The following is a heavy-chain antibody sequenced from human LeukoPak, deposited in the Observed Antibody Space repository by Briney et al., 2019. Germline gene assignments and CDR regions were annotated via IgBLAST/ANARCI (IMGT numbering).Heavy chain of an antibody. V-gene: IGHV1-46*01. J-gene: IGHJ5*02. CDR1: GYTFSNYY. D-gene: IGHD6-13*01. CDR2: INPSGGTT. Sequence: GASVKVSCMASGYTFSNYYMLWVRQAPGQGLEWMGIINPSGGTTSYAQKFLGRLTMTRDTSTSTVFMELSSLRSEDTAVYYCARGPPGRVHDSSKRDLFDPWGQGALFTVSS. CDR3: ARGPPGRVHDSSKRDLFDP.